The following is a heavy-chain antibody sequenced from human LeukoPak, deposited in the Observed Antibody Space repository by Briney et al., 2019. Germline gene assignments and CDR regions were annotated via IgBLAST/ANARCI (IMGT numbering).Heavy chain of an antibody. V-gene: IGHV3-53*01. CDR1: GFTVSSNY. CDR3: AINRNYYDSSGYREVDY. D-gene: IGHD3-22*01. Sequence: GGSLRLSCAASGFTVSSNYMSWVRQAPGKGLEWVSVIYRGGSTYYADSGKGGLTISRDNSKNTLYLQMHSLRAEDTAVYYCAINRNYYDSSGYREVDYWGQGTLVTVSS. J-gene: IGHJ4*02. CDR2: IYRGGST.